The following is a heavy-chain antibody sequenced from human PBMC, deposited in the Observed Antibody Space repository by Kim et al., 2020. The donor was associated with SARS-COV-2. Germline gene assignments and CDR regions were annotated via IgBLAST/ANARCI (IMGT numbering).Heavy chain of an antibody. CDR3: AKDSGYYYGMDV. CDR1: GFTFDDYA. J-gene: IGHJ6*04. V-gene: IGHV3-9*01. CDR2: ISWNSGSI. Sequence: GGSLRLSCAASGFTFDDYAMHWVRQAPGKGLEWVSGISWNSGSIGYADSVKGRFTISRDNAKNSLYLQMNSLRAEDTALYYCAKDSGYYYGMDVWAKG.